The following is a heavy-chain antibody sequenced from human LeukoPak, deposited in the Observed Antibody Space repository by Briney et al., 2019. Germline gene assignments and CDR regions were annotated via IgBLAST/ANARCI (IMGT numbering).Heavy chain of an antibody. CDR1: GGTFSSYA. Sequence: ASVTVSCTASGGTFSSYAISWVRQAPGQGLEWMGGIIPIFGTANYAQKFQGRVTITADESTSTAYMELSSLRSEDTAVYYCARDLPLVGAPYFDYWGQGTLVTVSS. V-gene: IGHV1-69*01. CDR2: IIPIFGTA. J-gene: IGHJ4*02. CDR3: ARDLPLVGAPYFDY. D-gene: IGHD1-26*01.